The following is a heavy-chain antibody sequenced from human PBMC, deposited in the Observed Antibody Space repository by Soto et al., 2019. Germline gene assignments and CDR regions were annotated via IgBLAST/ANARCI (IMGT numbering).Heavy chain of an antibody. CDR3: ARGQWPNRFAN. D-gene: IGHD6-19*01. J-gene: IGHJ5*02. V-gene: IGHV4-34*01. CDR2: FYDGGSI. Sequence: QVQLQQWGAGLLKPSETLSLTCAVYGESLNYFYWSWIRQAPGKGLEWIGEFYDGGSINYNPSLKSRVTISAATSKNQFSLRVTSVTAADTAIYCCARGQWPNRFANWGQGTLVTVSS. CDR1: GESLNYFY.